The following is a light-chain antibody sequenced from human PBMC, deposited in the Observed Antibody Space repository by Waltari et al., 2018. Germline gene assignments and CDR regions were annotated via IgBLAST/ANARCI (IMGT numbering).Light chain of an antibody. Sequence: DIQMTQSPSTLPASVGDRVTITCRASQYISSWLAWYKQKPGKAPKLLIYKASILESGDPSRFSGSESGTEFTLTISSLQPDDFATYYCQQYNTYPLTFGQGTRLEI. J-gene: IGKJ5*01. V-gene: IGKV1-5*03. CDR2: KAS. CDR3: QQYNTYPLT. CDR1: QYISSW.